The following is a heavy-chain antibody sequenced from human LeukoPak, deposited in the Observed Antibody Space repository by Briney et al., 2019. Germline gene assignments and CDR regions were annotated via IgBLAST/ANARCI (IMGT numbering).Heavy chain of an antibody. CDR2: IIPIFGTA. D-gene: IGHD3-22*01. CDR3: ARAPRPNYDSSGDNWFDP. Sequence: SVKVSCKASGYTFTSYGISWVRQAPGQGLEWMGGIIPIFGTANYAQKFQGRVTITADESTSTAYMELSSLRSEDTAVYYCARAPRPNYDSSGDNWFDPWGQGTLVTVSS. J-gene: IGHJ5*02. V-gene: IGHV1-69*13. CDR1: GYTFTSYG.